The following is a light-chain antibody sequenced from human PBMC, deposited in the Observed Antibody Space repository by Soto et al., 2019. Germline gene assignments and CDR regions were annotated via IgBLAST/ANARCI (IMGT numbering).Light chain of an antibody. J-gene: IGKJ1*01. Sequence: DIQMTQSPSTLSVSVGDRVTITCRASQSISSWLSWYQQKPGKAPKLLIYEASSAEIGVPPRGSGSGFGTEFTLTISSLQPDDFATYYCQHYRESSTFGQGTRLEIK. CDR3: QHYRESST. CDR1: QSISSW. V-gene: IGKV1-5*03. CDR2: EAS.